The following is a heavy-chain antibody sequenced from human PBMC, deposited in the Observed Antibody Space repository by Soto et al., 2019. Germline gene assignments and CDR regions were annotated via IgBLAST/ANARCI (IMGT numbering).Heavy chain of an antibody. D-gene: IGHD2-15*01. CDR3: ARGPGGPDGPGDY. V-gene: IGHV1-3*01. CDR2: INAGNGNT. J-gene: IGHJ4*02. Sequence: QVQLVQTGAEVKKPGASVKVSCKASGYTLTSYAMHWVRQAPGQRLEWMGWINAGNGNTKYSQKFQGRVTITRDTSASTAYMELRSLRSEDTAVYYCARGPGGPDGPGDYWGQGTLVTVSS. CDR1: GYTLTSYA.